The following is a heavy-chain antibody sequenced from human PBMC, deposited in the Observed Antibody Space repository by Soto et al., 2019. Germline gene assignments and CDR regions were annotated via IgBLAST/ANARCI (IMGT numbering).Heavy chain of an antibody. CDR1: GGTFSSYA. V-gene: IGHV1-69*13. Sequence: GASVKVSCKASGGTFSSYAISWVRQAPGQGLEWMGGIIPIFGTANYAQKFQGRVTITADESTSTAYMELSSLRSEDTAVYYCARARGVFFSDYYYGMDVWGQGTTVTVSS. J-gene: IGHJ6*02. D-gene: IGHD3-10*01. CDR2: IIPIFGTA. CDR3: ARARGVFFSDYYYGMDV.